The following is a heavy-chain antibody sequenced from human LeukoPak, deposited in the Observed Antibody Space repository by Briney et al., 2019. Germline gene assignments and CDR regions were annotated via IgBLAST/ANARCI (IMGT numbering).Heavy chain of an antibody. D-gene: IGHD3-3*01. CDR2: IVVGSGNT. J-gene: IGHJ4*02. CDR1: GFTFTSSA. V-gene: IGHV1-58*01. CDR3: AAGVSGTIFGVAVDY. Sequence: SVKVSCKASGFTFTSSAVQWVRQARGQRLEWIGWIVVGSGNTNYAQKFQERVTITRDMSTSTAYMELSSLRSEDTAVYYCAAGVSGTIFGVAVDYWGQGTLVTVSS.